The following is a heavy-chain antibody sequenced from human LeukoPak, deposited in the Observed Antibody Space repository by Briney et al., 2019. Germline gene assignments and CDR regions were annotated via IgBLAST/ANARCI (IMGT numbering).Heavy chain of an antibody. CDR2: FVPEDGET. Sequence: GASVKVSCKVSGYTLTELSMHWVRQAPGKGLEWMGGFVPEDGETIYAQKFQGRVTMTEDTSTDTAYMELSSLRSEDAAVYYCATVGTYDFWSGYPDYWGQGTLVTVSS. J-gene: IGHJ4*02. V-gene: IGHV1-24*01. CDR1: GYTLTELS. CDR3: ATVGTYDFWSGYPDY. D-gene: IGHD3-3*01.